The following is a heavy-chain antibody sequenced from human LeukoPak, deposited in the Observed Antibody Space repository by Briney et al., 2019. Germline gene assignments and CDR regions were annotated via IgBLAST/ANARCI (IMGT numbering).Heavy chain of an antibody. CDR2: KHYTGTT. CDR1: ADSITTYY. V-gene: IGHV4-59*08. D-gene: IGHD3-22*01. CDR3: ARTPLYYYDSSGYYEDY. Sequence: PAETLSLTCTVYADSITTYYWSWNRQPPGKGREWIGFKHYTGTTYYNPSLKSRVTISVDTSKNQFSLKLSSVTAADTAVYYCARTPLYYYDSSGYYEDYWGQGTLVTVSS. J-gene: IGHJ4*02.